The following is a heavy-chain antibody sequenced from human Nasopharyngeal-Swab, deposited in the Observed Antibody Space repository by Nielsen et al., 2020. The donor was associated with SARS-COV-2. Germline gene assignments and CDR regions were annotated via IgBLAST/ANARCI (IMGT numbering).Heavy chain of an antibody. V-gene: IGHV1-18*01. CDR2: INTYNGNT. D-gene: IGHD3-22*01. J-gene: IGHJ5*02. Sequence: ASVKVSCKTSGYSFVTHGISWVRQAPGQGLEWMGWINTYNGNTNYAQKVQGRVTMTADTSTNTAYIELRSLRSDDTAVYYFARDQVVITGSNNWFDPWGQGTLVTVSS. CDR3: ARDQVVITGSNNWFDP. CDR1: GYSFVTHG.